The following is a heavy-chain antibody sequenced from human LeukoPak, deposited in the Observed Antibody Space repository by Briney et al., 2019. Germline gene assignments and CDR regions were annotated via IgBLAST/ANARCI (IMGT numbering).Heavy chain of an antibody. J-gene: IGHJ4*02. CDR2: ISGSGGST. CDR1: GFTFSTYW. V-gene: IGHV3-23*01. CDR3: AKDPPGIAAAEGPNDY. D-gene: IGHD6-13*01. Sequence: GGSLRLSCAGSGFTFSTYWMSWVRQAPGKGLEWVSAISGSGGSTYYADSVKGRFTISRDNSKNTLYLQMNSLRAEDTAVYYCAKDPPGIAAAEGPNDYWGQGTLVTVSS.